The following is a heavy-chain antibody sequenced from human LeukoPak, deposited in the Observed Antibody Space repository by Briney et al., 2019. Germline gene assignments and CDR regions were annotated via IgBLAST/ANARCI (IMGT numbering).Heavy chain of an antibody. V-gene: IGHV3-48*01. CDR1: GFTFGDHI. J-gene: IGHJ4*02. Sequence: GGSLGLSCAASGFTFGDHIMDWVRQLPGKRLEWVAYVNGSGSTVYYADSVKGRFTVSRDNGKSSLYLQMNSLRVEDTALYYCVRQFASWGQGTLVTVSS. CDR3: VRQFAS. CDR2: VNGSGSTV.